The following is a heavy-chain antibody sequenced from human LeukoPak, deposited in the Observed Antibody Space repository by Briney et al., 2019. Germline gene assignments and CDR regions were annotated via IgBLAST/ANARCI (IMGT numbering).Heavy chain of an antibody. CDR1: GDSVSSISAA. V-gene: IGHV6-1*01. Sequence: SQTLSLTCAISGDSVSSISAAWNWIRQSPSRGLEWLGRTFYRSKWYNDYIVSVESRININPDTSKNQFSLQLKSVTPEDTAMYYCAREEESSGWSFDYWGQGILVTVSS. CDR3: AREEESSGWSFDY. J-gene: IGHJ4*02. CDR2: TFYRSKWYN. D-gene: IGHD6-19*01.